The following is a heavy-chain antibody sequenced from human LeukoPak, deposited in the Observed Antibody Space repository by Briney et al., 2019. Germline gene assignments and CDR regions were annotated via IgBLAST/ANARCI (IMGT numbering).Heavy chain of an antibody. CDR3: ASFSDDFWSGYTSANWFDP. Sequence: GGSLRLSCAASGFTFSNYNMNWVRQAPGKRLEWVSSIFSSSTYMYYADSVKGRFTISRDNTKNAMYLQMDSLRSEDTAVYYCASFSDDFWSGYTSANWFDPWGQGTLVTVSS. CDR1: GFTFSNYN. V-gene: IGHV3-21*01. J-gene: IGHJ5*02. CDR2: IFSSSTYM. D-gene: IGHD3-3*01.